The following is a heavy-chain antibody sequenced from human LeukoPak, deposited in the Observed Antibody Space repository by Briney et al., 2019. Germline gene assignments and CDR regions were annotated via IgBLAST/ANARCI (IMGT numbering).Heavy chain of an antibody. CDR2: ISSSSSYI. CDR3: AKEPYFDWLDPFPDP. V-gene: IGHV3-21*04. CDR1: GFTFSSYS. D-gene: IGHD3-9*01. Sequence: PGGSLRLSCAASGFTFSSYSMNWVRQAPGKGLEWVSSISSSSSYIYYADSVKGRFTISRDNSKNTLYLQMNSLRAEDTAVYYCAKEPYFDWLDPFPDPWGQGTLVTVSS. J-gene: IGHJ5*02.